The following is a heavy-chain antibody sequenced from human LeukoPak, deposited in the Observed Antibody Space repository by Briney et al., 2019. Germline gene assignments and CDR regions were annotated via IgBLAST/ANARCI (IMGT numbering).Heavy chain of an antibody. Sequence: SETLSLTCNVSGYSISSGYYWGWIRQPPGKGLEWIANIYYSGSTYYNPSLKSRVTISVDTSKNQFSLKLSSVTAADTAVYYCAGLIRPGWFDPWGQGTLVTVSS. J-gene: IGHJ5*02. CDR3: AGLIRPGWFDP. V-gene: IGHV4-38-2*02. D-gene: IGHD1-14*01. CDR2: IYYSGST. CDR1: GYSISSGYY.